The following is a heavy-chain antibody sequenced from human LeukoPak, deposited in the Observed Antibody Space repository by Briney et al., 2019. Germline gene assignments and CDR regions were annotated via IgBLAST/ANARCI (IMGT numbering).Heavy chain of an antibody. CDR2: IYTSGST. Sequence: PSETLSLTCTASGGSISSGSYYWSWIRQPAGKGLEWIGRIYTSGSTNYNPSLKSRVTMSVDTSKNQFSLKLSSVTAADTAVYYCARENGPYSSTRGDLIDPWGQGTLVTVSS. CDR1: GGSISSGSYY. CDR3: ARENGPYSSTRGDLIDP. D-gene: IGHD6-13*01. V-gene: IGHV4-61*02. J-gene: IGHJ5*02.